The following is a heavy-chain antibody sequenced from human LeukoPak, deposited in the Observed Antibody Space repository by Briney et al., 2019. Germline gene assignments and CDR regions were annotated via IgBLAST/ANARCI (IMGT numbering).Heavy chain of an antibody. CDR1: GFTFSSYS. CDR2: ISSSSSYI. J-gene: IGHJ6*03. V-gene: IGHV3-21*01. Sequence: PGGSLRLSCVASGFTFSSYSMNWVRQAPGKGLEWVSSISSSSSYIYYADSVKGRFTISRNNAKNSLYLQMNSLRAEDTAVYYCARQGMVSHYYYMDVWGKGTTVTVSS. D-gene: IGHD5-18*01. CDR3: ARQGMVSHYYYMDV.